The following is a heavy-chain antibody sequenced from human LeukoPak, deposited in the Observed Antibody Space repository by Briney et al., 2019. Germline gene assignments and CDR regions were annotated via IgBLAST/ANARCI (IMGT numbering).Heavy chain of an antibody. V-gene: IGHV3-48*02. J-gene: IGHJ4*02. CDR1: GFTFSSYS. D-gene: IGHD3-22*01. CDR2: ISSSSSTI. CDR3: AKSTRDSSGYYWVYYFDY. Sequence: GGSLRLSCAASGFTFSSYSMNWVRQAPGKGLEWVSYISSSSSTIYYADSVKGRFTISRDNAKNSLYLQMNSLRDEDTAVYYCAKSTRDSSGYYWVYYFDYWGQGTLVTVFS.